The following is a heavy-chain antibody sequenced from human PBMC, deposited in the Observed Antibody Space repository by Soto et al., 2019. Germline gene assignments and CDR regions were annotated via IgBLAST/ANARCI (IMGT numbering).Heavy chain of an antibody. Sequence: EVQLVESGGGLVQPGGSLRLSCAASGFTLSDNWIHWVRRAPGKGLMWVSRINSAGTDVTYADSVKGRFTFSRDNAKNRLYLQMDSLRVEDTAMYYCVRAPEQRPFDYWGQGTLVTVSS. D-gene: IGHD6-25*01. J-gene: IGHJ4*02. CDR1: GFTLSDNW. CDR3: VRAPEQRPFDY. V-gene: IGHV3-74*03. CDR2: INSAGTDV.